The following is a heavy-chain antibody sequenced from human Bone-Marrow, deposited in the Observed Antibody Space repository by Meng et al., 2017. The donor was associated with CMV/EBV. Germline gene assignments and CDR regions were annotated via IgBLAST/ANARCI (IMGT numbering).Heavy chain of an antibody. V-gene: IGHV4-59*01. D-gene: IGHD5-12*01. CDR1: GGSISSYY. CDR3: ARGSGYGSYYFDY. Sequence: SETLSLTCTVSGGSISSYYWSWIRQPPGKGLEWIGYIYYSGSTNYNPSLKSRVTISVDTSKIQFSLKLSSVTAADTAVYYCARGSGYGSYYFDYWGQGTLVTVSS. CDR2: IYYSGST. J-gene: IGHJ4*02.